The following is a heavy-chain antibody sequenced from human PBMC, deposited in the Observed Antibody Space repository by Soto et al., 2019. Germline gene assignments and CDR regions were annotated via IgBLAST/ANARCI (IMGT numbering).Heavy chain of an antibody. D-gene: IGHD1-26*01. CDR3: AKGLGSGSYAASDS. V-gene: IGHV3-23*01. CDR1: GLPFRTYA. CDR2: ITGSGDNT. Sequence: EVQLLESGGGLVQPGGPLRLSCAASGLPFRTYALSWVRQAPGKGLEWVSAITGSGDNTYYADSVKGRFTISRDNSKNTLSLQMNSLRAEDTAVYYCAKGLGSGSYAASDSWGQGTLVTVSS. J-gene: IGHJ5*01.